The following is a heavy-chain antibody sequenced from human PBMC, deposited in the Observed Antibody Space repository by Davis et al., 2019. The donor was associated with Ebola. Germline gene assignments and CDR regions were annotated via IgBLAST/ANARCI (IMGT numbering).Heavy chain of an antibody. V-gene: IGHV4-34*01. CDR3: MNGMDV. Sequence: SQTLSLTCAVYGGSFRGYYWSWIRQPPGKGLEWIGEINHSGSTNYNPSLKSRVTISVDTSKNQFSLKLSSVTAADTAVYYCMNGMDVWGQGTTVTVSS. J-gene: IGHJ6*02. CDR1: GGSFRGYY. CDR2: INHSGST.